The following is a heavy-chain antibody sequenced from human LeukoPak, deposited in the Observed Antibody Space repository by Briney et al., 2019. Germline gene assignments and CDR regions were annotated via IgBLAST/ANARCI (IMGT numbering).Heavy chain of an antibody. J-gene: IGHJ4*02. Sequence: SVKVSCKASGYTFTSYGISWVRQAPGQGLEWMGRIIPILGIANYAQKFQGRVTITADKSTSTAYMELSSLRSEDTAVYYCARDRNRAGYYYDSSGYYPFDYWGQGTLVTVSS. CDR3: ARDRNRAGYYYDSSGYYPFDY. D-gene: IGHD3-22*01. V-gene: IGHV1-69*04. CDR2: IIPILGIA. CDR1: GYTFTSYG.